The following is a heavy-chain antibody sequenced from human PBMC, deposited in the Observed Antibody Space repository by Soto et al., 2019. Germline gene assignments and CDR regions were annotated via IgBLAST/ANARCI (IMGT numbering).Heavy chain of an antibody. D-gene: IGHD3-9*01. CDR2: IRGRGDDT. V-gene: IGHV3-23*01. CDR3: AKSVSRYFDWDGMDV. Sequence: EVELLESGGGFVQPGGSLRLSCATSGFSFTTYAITWVRQAPGKGLEWVSTIRGRGDDTYFADSVKGRFTVSRDNSNNTLSLQMNSLRAEDTAIYYCAKSVSRYFDWDGMDVWCHGTTVTVSS. J-gene: IGHJ6*02. CDR1: GFSFTTYA.